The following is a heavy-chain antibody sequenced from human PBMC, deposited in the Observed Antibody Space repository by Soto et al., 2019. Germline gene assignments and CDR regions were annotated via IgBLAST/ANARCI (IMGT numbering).Heavy chain of an antibody. V-gene: IGHV1-46*01. CDR1: GYTFTTYY. CDR2: INPSGGST. Sequence: ASVKVSCKASGYTFTTYYMHWVRQAPGQGLEWMGIINPSGGSTSYAPRFQGRVTMTRDTSTSTVYMELSTLTSEDTAVYYCARDHLDRYYYDSSGYYPPDYWGQGTLVTVSS. D-gene: IGHD3-22*01. J-gene: IGHJ4*02. CDR3: ARDHLDRYYYDSSGYYPPDY.